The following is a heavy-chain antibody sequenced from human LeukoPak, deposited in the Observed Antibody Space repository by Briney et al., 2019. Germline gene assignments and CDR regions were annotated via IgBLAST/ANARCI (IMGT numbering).Heavy chain of an antibody. V-gene: IGHV1-18*01. J-gene: IGHJ4*02. CDR3: ARDRRYYYDSSGYYYYFDY. D-gene: IGHD3-22*01. Sequence: GASVKVSCKASGYSFTSYGISWVRQAPGQGLEWMGWISAYNGNTNYAQKLQGRVTMTTDTSTSTAYMELRSLRSDDTAVYYCARDRRYYYDSSGYYYYFDYWGQGTLVTVSS. CDR2: ISAYNGNT. CDR1: GYSFTSYG.